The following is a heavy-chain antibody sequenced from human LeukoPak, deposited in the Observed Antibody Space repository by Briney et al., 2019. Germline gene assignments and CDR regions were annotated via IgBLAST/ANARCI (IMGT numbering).Heavy chain of an antibody. CDR2: INPNSGGT. V-gene: IGHV1-2*02. CDR1: GYTFTGYY. CDR3: AREGSSWYSAFDI. Sequence: GASVKVSCKASGYTFTGYYMHWVRQAPGQGLEWMGWINPNSGGTDYAQKFQGRVTMTRDTSISTAYMELRSLRSDDTAVYYCAREGSSWYSAFDIWGQGTMVTVSS. J-gene: IGHJ3*02. D-gene: IGHD6-13*01.